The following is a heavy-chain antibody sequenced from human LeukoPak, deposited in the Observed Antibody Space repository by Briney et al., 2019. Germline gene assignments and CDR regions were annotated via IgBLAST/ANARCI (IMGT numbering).Heavy chain of an antibody. CDR2: ISWNSGSI. D-gene: IGHD6-19*01. CDR3: AKDRRQIAVAALDY. V-gene: IGHV3-9*01. J-gene: IGHJ4*02. Sequence: GRSLRLSCAASGFTFDDYAMHWVRQAPGKGLEWVSGISWNSGSIGYADSVKGRFTISRDNAKNSLYLQMNSLRAEDTALYYCAKDRRQIAVAALDYWGQGTLVTVSS. CDR1: GFTFDDYA.